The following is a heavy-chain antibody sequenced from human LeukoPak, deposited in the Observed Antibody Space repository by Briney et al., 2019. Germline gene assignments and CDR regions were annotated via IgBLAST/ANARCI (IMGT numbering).Heavy chain of an antibody. CDR3: VRQPYLSGAYYFDY. CDR2: IFHTGSA. Sequence: SETLSLTCTVSGGSISGYYWSWIRQPPGKGLEWIGYIFHTGSANYNPSLKSRVTMSVDTSKNQFSLKLSSVTAADTAVYYCVRQPYLSGAYYFDYWGQGTLVTASS. J-gene: IGHJ4*02. D-gene: IGHD2-15*01. CDR1: GGSISGYY. V-gene: IGHV4-59*08.